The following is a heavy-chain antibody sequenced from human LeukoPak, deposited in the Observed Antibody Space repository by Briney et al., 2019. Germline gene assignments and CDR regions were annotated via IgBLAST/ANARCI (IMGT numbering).Heavy chain of an antibody. CDR2: IIPIFGTA. Sequence: GASVKVSCKASGGTFSRYAISWVRQAPGQGLKWMGGIIPIFGTADYAQKFQGRVTITADESTSTAYMELSSLRSEDTAVYYCARGRPYAFDIWGQGTMVTVSS. CDR3: ARGRPYAFDI. V-gene: IGHV1-69*13. CDR1: GGTFSRYA. J-gene: IGHJ3*02.